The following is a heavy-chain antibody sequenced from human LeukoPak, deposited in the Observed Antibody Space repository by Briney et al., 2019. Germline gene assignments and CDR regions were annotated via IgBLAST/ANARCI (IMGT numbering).Heavy chain of an antibody. Sequence: GESLKISCKGSGYRFTSYWIGWVRQMPGKGLEWMGIIYPGDSDTRYSPSFQGQVTISVDKSISTAYLQWSSLKASDTAMYYCARYDGAMVKDNYCHYGMDVWGQGTTVTVSS. CDR1: GYRFTSYW. V-gene: IGHV5-51*01. J-gene: IGHJ6*02. CDR2: IYPGDSDT. CDR3: ARYDGAMVKDNYCHYGMDV. D-gene: IGHD5-18*01.